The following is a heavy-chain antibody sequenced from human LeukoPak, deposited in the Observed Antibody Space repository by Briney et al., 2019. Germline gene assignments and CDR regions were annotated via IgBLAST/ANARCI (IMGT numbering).Heavy chain of an antibody. V-gene: IGHV3-23*01. CDR3: AKNGDRGAFCSGTCYPYYYYYMDV. Sequence: GGSLRLSCAASGFTFSTYGMSWVRQAPGKGLEWVSAVSSTGGTTYYADSVKGRFTISRDNSKNTLFLQINSLRAEDTAVYYCAKNGDRGAFCSGTCYPYYYYYMDVWGKGTTVTISS. D-gene: IGHD2-21*02. CDR1: GFTFSTYG. J-gene: IGHJ6*03. CDR2: VSSTGGTT.